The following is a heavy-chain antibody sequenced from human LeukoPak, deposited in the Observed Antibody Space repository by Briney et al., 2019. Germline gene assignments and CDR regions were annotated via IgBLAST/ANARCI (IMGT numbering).Heavy chain of an antibody. J-gene: IGHJ5*02. CDR1: GYTFTSHY. CDR2: ISAYNGNT. D-gene: IGHD5-18*01. CDR3: ARRPLTAINWFDP. Sequence: GASVKVSCKASGYTFTSHYMHWVRQAPGQGLEWMGWISAYNGNTNYAQKFQGRVTMTTDTSTSTAYMELRSLRSDDTAVYYCARRPLTAINWFDPWGQGTLVTVSS. V-gene: IGHV1-18*04.